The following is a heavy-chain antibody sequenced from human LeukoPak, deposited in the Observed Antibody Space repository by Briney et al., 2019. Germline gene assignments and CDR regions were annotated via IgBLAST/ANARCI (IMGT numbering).Heavy chain of an antibody. CDR1: GFTFSSCS. CDR2: ISSSSSYI. V-gene: IGHV3-21*01. D-gene: IGHD6-13*01. J-gene: IGHJ4*02. CDR3: ARVSSSWYYLDY. Sequence: GGSLRLSCAASGFTFSSCSMNWVRQAPGKGLEWVSFISSSSSYIYYADSVKGRFTISRDNAKNSLSLQMNSLRAEDTAVYYCARVSSSWYYLDYWGQGTLVTVSS.